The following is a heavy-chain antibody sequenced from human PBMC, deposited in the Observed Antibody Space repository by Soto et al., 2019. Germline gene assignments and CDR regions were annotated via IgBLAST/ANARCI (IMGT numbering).Heavy chain of an antibody. CDR1: GYTFTTYG. CDR2: ISAYNGNT. D-gene: IGHD6-19*01. V-gene: IGHV1-18*01. CDR3: ARAPKSSSAWCVVY. Sequence: QVQLVQSGAEVKKPGASVKVSCKASGYTFTTYGISWVRQARGQGLEWMGWISAYNGNTNYAQKYQGRVTMTTDTSTSTAYMELTSLRSDDTAVYYCARAPKSSSAWCVVYWGQGTLVTVSS. J-gene: IGHJ4*02.